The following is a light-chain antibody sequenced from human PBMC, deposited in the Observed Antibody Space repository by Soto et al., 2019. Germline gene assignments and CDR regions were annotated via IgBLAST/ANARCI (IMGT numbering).Light chain of an antibody. J-gene: IGKJ5*01. Sequence: EIVMTQSPATLSVSPGERATISCRASQSVSSNLAWYQQKPGQAPRLLIYGASTRATGIAARFSGSAPGTEFTLTISSLQSEECAVYYCQQYNNWPPITFGQVTRLEIK. V-gene: IGKV3-15*01. CDR1: QSVSSN. CDR2: GAS. CDR3: QQYNNWPPIT.